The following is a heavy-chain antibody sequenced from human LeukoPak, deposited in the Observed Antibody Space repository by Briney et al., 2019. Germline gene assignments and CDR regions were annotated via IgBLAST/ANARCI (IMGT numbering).Heavy chain of an antibody. CDR1: GGSFSGYY. CDR3: ARESVRTDAFDI. CDR2: INHSGST. J-gene: IGHJ3*02. Sequence: SETLSLTCDVYGGSFSGYYWSWIRRPPGKGLEWIGEINHSGSTNYNPSLKSRVTISVDTSKNQFSLKLSSVTAADTAVYYCARESVRTDAFDIWGQGTMVTVSS. D-gene: IGHD1-14*01. V-gene: IGHV4-34*01.